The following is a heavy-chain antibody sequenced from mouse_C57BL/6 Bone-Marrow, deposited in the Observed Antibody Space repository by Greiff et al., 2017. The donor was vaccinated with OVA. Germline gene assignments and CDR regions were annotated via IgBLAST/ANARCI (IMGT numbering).Heavy chain of an antibody. CDR1: GFTFSSYG. J-gene: IGHJ1*03. V-gene: IGHV5-6*02. CDR3: ARHGAFYYDYAGYFDV. CDR2: ISSGGSYT. Sequence: DVKLVESGGDLVKPGGSLNLSCAASGFTFSSYGMSWVRQTPDKRLEWVATISSGGSYTYYPDSVKGRFTISRDKAKNTLYLQMSSLKSEDTAMYYCARHGAFYYDYAGYFDVWGTGTTVTVSS. D-gene: IGHD2-4*01.